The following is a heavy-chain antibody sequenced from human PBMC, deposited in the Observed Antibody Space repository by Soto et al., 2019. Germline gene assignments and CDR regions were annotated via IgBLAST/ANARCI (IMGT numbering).Heavy chain of an antibody. CDR1: GGSISSGDYY. Sequence: SETLSLTCSVSGGSISSGDYYWSWIRQPPGKGLEWIGYIYYSGSTYYNPSLKSRVTISVDTSKNQFSLKLSSVTAADTAVYYCARNYYDSSGFGYWGQGTLVTVSS. J-gene: IGHJ4*02. V-gene: IGHV4-30-4*01. CDR3: ARNYYDSSGFGY. CDR2: IYYSGST. D-gene: IGHD3-22*01.